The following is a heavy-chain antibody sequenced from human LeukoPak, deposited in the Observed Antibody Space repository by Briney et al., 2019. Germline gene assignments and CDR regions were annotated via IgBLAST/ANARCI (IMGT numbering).Heavy chain of an antibody. D-gene: IGHD5-12*01. Sequence: GGSLRLSCAASGFTFDDYAMHWVRQAPGKGLEWVSGISWNSGSIGYADSVKGRFTISRDNAKNSLYLQMNSLRAEDTALYYCAKDVESGTDYMDVWGKGTTVTASS. CDR1: GFTFDDYA. J-gene: IGHJ6*03. CDR3: AKDVESGTDYMDV. V-gene: IGHV3-9*01. CDR2: ISWNSGSI.